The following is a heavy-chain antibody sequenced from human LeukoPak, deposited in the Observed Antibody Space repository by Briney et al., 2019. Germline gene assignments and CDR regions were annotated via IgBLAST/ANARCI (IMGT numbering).Heavy chain of an antibody. CDR3: ARDRYYYDSSGYYGILDY. CDR1: GYTLTELS. J-gene: IGHJ4*02. CDR2: FDPEDGET. V-gene: IGHV1-24*01. D-gene: IGHD3-22*01. Sequence: ASVKVSCKVSGYTLTELSMHWVRQAPGKGLEWMGGFDPEDGETIYAQKFQGRVTMTRDTSISTAYMELSRLRSDDTAVYYCARDRYYYDSSGYYGILDYWGQGTLVSVSS.